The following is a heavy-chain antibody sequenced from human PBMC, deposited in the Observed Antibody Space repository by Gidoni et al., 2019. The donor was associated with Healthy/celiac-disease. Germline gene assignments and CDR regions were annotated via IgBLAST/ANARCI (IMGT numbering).Heavy chain of an antibody. J-gene: IGHJ5*02. Sequence: VQLLESGGGLVQPGGSLRLSCPASGFTFSSYTLRWVRQAPGKGLEWVSAISGRGGSTYYADSVKGRFTISRDNSKNTLYLQMNSLRAEDTAVYYCAKSGVYCSGGSCYPRWFDPWGQGTLVTVSS. D-gene: IGHD2-15*01. V-gene: IGHV3-23*01. CDR3: AKSGVYCSGGSCYPRWFDP. CDR2: ISGRGGST. CDR1: GFTFSSYT.